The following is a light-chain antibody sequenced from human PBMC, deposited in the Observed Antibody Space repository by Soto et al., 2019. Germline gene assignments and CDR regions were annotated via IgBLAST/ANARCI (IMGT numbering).Light chain of an antibody. V-gene: IGKV3-11*01. CDR2: DAS. CDR3: QQRSKRPLT. J-gene: IGKJ5*01. CDR1: QSVTNY. Sequence: ENVLTLGRATLYLYTGERATLSCRASQSVTNYLAWYQQRPGQAPRLLIYDASNRATGIPARFSGGGSGTDFTLTISCLEPEDFAVYYCQQRSKRPLTFGQGTLLEIK.